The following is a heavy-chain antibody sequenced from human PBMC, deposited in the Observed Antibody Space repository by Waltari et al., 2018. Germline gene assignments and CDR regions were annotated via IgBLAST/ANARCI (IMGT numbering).Heavy chain of an antibody. CDR3: ARESGFWSAGTNY. Sequence: QVQLQESGPGLVKPSQTLSLTCTVSGGSISSGSYYWSWIRQPAGKGLEWIGYIYTSGSTNYTPSLKSRGTISVDTSKNQFSLKLSSVTAADTAVYYCARESGFWSAGTNYWGQGTLVTVSS. V-gene: IGHV4-61*09. CDR2: IYTSGST. J-gene: IGHJ4*02. D-gene: IGHD6-13*01. CDR1: GGSISSGSYY.